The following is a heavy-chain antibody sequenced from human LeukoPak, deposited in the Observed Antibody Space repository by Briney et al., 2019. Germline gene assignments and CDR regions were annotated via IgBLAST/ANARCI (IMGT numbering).Heavy chain of an antibody. V-gene: IGHV3-33*01. D-gene: IGHD6-19*01. CDR2: IWYDGSNK. CDR3: ARDTEQWLVRVAFDI. Sequence: GGSLRLSCAASGFTFSSYGMHWVRQAPGKGLEWVAVIWYDGSNKYYADSVKGRFTISRDNSKNTLYLQMNSLRAEDTAVYYCARDTEQWLVRVAFDIWGQGTMVTVSS. CDR1: GFTFSSYG. J-gene: IGHJ3*02.